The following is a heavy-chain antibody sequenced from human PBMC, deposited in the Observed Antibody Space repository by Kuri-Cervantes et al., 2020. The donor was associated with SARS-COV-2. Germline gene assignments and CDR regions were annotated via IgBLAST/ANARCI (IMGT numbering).Heavy chain of an antibody. V-gene: IGHV4-39*07. CDR3: ARERRVYSSSRGAYYYYYVDV. Sequence: GSLRLSCTVSGGSISSSSYYWGWIRQPPGKGLEWIGSIYYSGSTYYNPSLKSRVTISVDRSKNQFSLELSSVTAADTAVYYCARERRVYSSSRGAYYYYYVDVWGKGTTVTVSS. CDR1: GGSISSSSYY. J-gene: IGHJ6*03. CDR2: IYYSGST. D-gene: IGHD6-6*01.